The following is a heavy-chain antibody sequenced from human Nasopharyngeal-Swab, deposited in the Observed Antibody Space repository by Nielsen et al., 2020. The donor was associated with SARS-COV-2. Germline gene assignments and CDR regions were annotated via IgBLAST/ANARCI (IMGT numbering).Heavy chain of an antibody. V-gene: IGHV3-30*03. CDR3: ARDAPAHYGAFY. CDR1: GFTFSSYW. J-gene: IGHJ4*02. Sequence: GESLKISCAASGFTFSSYWVHWVRQAPGKGLEWVAFIAHDASNEYYGDSVKGRFSISRDSSKNTLYLQMDNLRGEDTAVYYCARDAPAHYGAFYWGRGTLVTVSS. D-gene: IGHD4-17*01. CDR2: IAHDASNE.